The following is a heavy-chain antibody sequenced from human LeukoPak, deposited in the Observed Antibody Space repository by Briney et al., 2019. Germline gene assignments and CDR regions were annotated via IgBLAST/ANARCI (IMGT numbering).Heavy chain of an antibody. CDR2: ITGSGSST. J-gene: IGHJ4*02. CDR3: AKAKDYYFDSSGYYYIFDY. D-gene: IGHD3-22*01. CDR1: GFTFSNFL. Sequence: GGSLRLSSAASGFTFSNFLMTWVRQAPGKGLEWVSAITGSGSSTYYADSVKGRFTISRDNSKNTLYLQMNSLRAEDTAVYYCAKAKDYYFDSSGYYYIFDYWGQGTLVTVSS. V-gene: IGHV3-23*01.